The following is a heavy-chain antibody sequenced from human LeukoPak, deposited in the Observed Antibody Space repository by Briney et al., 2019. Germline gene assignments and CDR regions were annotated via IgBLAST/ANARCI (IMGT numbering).Heavy chain of an antibody. CDR2: ISGSGSST. Sequence: PGGSLRLSCAASGFTFSRYAMTWVRQGPGKGLEWVSAISGSGSSTYDADSVKGRFTISRDNSKNTLYLEMNSLRAEDTAVYYCETTDDSSSWYGGSAFDIWGQGTMVTVSS. V-gene: IGHV3-23*01. CDR3: ETTDDSSSWYGGSAFDI. CDR1: GFTFSRYA. D-gene: IGHD6-13*01. J-gene: IGHJ3*02.